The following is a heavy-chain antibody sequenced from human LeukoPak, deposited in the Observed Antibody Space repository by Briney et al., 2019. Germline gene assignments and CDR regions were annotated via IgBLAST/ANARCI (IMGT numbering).Heavy chain of an antibody. D-gene: IGHD3-10*02. J-gene: IGHJ3*02. CDR3: ARRGLVPAFDI. Sequence: PGGCLRLSCAASGFTFSSFWMHWVRQAPGKGLVWLSRVNGDGTITTYADSVRGRFTISRDNAKNTLYLQMNSLRAEDTAVYYCARRGLVPAFDIWGQGTMVSVTS. CDR2: VNGDGTIT. V-gene: IGHV3-74*01. CDR1: GFTFSSFW.